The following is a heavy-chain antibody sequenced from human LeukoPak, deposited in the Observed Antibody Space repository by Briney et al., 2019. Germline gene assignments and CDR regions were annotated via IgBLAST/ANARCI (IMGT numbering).Heavy chain of an antibody. Sequence: GGSLRLSCSASGFTFSSYSMNWVRQAPGKGLEWVSSISSSSSYIYYADSVKGRFTISRDNAKNSLYLQMDSLRADDTAVYYCATSGSYAPFGYWGQGTLVTVSS. CDR1: GFTFSSYS. V-gene: IGHV3-21*01. CDR2: ISSSSSYI. CDR3: ATSGSYAPFGY. J-gene: IGHJ4*02. D-gene: IGHD1-26*01.